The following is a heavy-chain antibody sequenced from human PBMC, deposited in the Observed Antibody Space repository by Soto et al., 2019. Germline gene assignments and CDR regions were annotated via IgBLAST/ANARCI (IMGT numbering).Heavy chain of an antibody. V-gene: IGHV1-18*01. CDR1: GYSFTGHG. CDR2: ISPYNGRK. D-gene: IGHD2-8*02. J-gene: IGHJ6*02. Sequence: HRVHLGPEVEKPGASVKVPCKASGYSFTGHGIPWVRQAPGQGPEWRGWISPYNGRKNYAQNVKGRVVMTTDISTNTVYLELRSLTSDDTAMYYCGRCRTDSYAMDVWGQGTTVTVSS. CDR3: GRCRTDSYAMDV.